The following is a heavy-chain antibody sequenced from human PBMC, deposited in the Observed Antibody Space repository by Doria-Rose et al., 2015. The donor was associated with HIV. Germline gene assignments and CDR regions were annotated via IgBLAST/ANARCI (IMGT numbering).Heavy chain of an antibody. Sequence: QVTLKESGPVLVKPTETLTLTCTVSGVSLSSPGMGVSWIRQPQGKALEWLANMFSDDERSYKTSLKSRLTISRGTSKSQVVLTMTDMDPVDTATYYCARIKSSRWYHKYYFDFWGQGTLVIVSA. D-gene: IGHD6-13*01. CDR1: GVSLSSPGMG. CDR3: ARIKSSRWYHKYYFDF. J-gene: IGHJ4*02. CDR2: MFSDDER. V-gene: IGHV2-26*01.